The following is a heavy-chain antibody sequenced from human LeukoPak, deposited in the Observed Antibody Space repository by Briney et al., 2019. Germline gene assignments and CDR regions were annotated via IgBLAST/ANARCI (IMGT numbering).Heavy chain of an antibody. J-gene: IGHJ4*02. CDR2: IYHSGNT. CDR1: GYSISSGYY. D-gene: IGHD2-15*01. CDR3: ARHGYCSGGSCYLEFDY. V-gene: IGHV4-38-2*01. Sequence: KASETLSLTCAVSGYSISSGYYWGWIRQPPGKGLEWIGSIYHSGNTYYNPSLKSRVTISVDTSKNQFSLKLSSVTAADTAVYYCARHGYCSGGSCYLEFDYWGQGTLVTVSS.